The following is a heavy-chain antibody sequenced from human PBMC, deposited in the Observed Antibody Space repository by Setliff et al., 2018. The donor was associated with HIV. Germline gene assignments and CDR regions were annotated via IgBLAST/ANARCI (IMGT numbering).Heavy chain of an antibody. Sequence: SETLSLTCSVSGGPITSNTYFWDWIRQAPGKGLEWIGSIYHSGNTYYNPSLKSRVSISVDTSKRQFSLKLTSVTAGDTAVYYCARNDDYGGKSHDCWGQGTLVTVSS. CDR3: ARNDDYGGKSHDC. J-gene: IGHJ4*02. D-gene: IGHD4-17*01. CDR1: GGPITSNTYF. CDR2: IYHSGNT. V-gene: IGHV4-39*01.